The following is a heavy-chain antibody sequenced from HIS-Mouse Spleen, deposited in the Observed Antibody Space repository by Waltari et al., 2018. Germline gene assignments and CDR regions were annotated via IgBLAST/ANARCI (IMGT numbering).Heavy chain of an antibody. CDR1: GGSFSGYY. CDR3: ARGAGVVVTAILNYYFDY. J-gene: IGHJ4*02. D-gene: IGHD2-21*02. V-gene: IGHV4-34*01. Sequence: QVQLQQWGAGLLKPSETLSLTCAVYGGSFSGYYWSWIRKPPGKGLAWIGEIIHSGSTNYNPSLKRRVTIAVDTSKNPFSLKLSSVTAADTAVYYCARGAGVVVTAILNYYFDYWGQGTLVTVSS. CDR2: IIHSGST.